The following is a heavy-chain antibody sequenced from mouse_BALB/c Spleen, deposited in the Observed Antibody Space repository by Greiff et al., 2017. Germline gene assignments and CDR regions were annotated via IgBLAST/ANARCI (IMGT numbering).Heavy chain of an antibody. D-gene: IGHD2-1*01. J-gene: IGHJ4*01. CDR2: ISSGGST. CDR3: ARGGNYDYAMDY. V-gene: IGHV5-6-5*01. CDR1: GFTFSSYA. Sequence: DVQLVESGGGLVKPGGSLKLSCAASGFTFSSYAMSWVRQTPEKRLEWVASISSGGSTYYPDSVKGRFTISRDNARNILYLQMSSLRSEDTAMYYCARGGNYDYAMDYWGQGTSVTVSS.